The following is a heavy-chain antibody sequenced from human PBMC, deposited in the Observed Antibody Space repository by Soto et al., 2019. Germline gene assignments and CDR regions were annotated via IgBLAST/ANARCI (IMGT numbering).Heavy chain of an antibody. D-gene: IGHD3-9*01. Sequence: ASVKVSCKASGYTFTSYYMHWVRQAPGQGLEWMGIINPSGGSTSYAQKFQGRVTMTRDTSTSTVYMELSSLRSEDTAVYYCASSLYYDILTGYVADYYYVDVWGKGTTVTVSS. J-gene: IGHJ6*03. V-gene: IGHV1-46*03. CDR1: GYTFTSYY. CDR3: ASSLYYDILTGYVADYYYVDV. CDR2: INPSGGST.